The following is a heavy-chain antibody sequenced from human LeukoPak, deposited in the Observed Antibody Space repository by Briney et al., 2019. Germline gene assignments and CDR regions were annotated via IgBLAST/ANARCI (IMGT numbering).Heavy chain of an antibody. CDR3: ATRIRVQLLWFGESGY. CDR1: GDSISSSSYY. V-gene: IGHV4-39*01. Sequence: SETLSLTCTVSGDSISSSSYYWGWIRQPPGKGLEWIGSIYYSGSTYYNPSLKSRVTISVDTSKNQFSLKLSSVTAADTAVYYCATRIRVQLLWFGESGYWGQGTLVTVSS. CDR2: IYYSGST. J-gene: IGHJ4*02. D-gene: IGHD3-10*01.